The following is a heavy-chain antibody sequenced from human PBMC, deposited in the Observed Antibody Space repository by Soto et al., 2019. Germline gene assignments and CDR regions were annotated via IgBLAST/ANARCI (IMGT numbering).Heavy chain of an antibody. CDR3: ARRERAAGTDWWFDP. D-gene: IGHD6-13*01. CDR1: GTSISSTFW. V-gene: IGHV4-4*02. J-gene: IGHJ5*02. CDR2: IYHSGST. Sequence: PSETLSLTCAVSGTSISSTFWWTWVRQPPGKGLEWIGEIYHSGSTKYSPSFKSRVTISVDKSNNQFSLKLSSVTAADTAVYYCARRERAAGTDWWFDPWGQGTLVTVSS.